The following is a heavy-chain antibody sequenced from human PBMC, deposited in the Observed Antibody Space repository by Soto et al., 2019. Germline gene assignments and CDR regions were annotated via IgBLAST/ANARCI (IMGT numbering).Heavy chain of an antibody. CDR2: IYYSGST. V-gene: IGHV4-39*01. CDR3: ARQPLDIVVVPAAVYHYYGMDV. Sequence: SETLSLTCTVSGGSISSSSYYWGGIRQPPGKGLEWIGSIYYSGSTYYNPSLKSRVTISVDTSKNQFSLKLSSVTAADTAVYYCARQPLDIVVVPAAVYHYYGMDVCGPGTTVTVSS. D-gene: IGHD2-2*03. CDR1: GGSISSSSYY. J-gene: IGHJ6*02.